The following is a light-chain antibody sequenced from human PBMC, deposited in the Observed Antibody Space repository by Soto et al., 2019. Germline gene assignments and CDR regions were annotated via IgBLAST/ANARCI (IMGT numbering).Light chain of an antibody. CDR3: YSYAVSRTLFV. CDR2: EDD. CDR1: SNDVGFYTL. Sequence: QSALIQPASVSGSPGQSITISCTGTSNDVGFYTLVSWYQQHPGKAPKLMIYEDDKRPSGVSNRFSGSKSGNTASLTISGLQAEDEADYYCYSYAVSRTLFVFATGTKVTVL. V-gene: IGLV2-23*01. J-gene: IGLJ1*01.